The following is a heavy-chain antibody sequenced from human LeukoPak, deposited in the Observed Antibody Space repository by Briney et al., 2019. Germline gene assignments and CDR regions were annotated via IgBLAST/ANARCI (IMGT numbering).Heavy chain of an antibody. V-gene: IGHV3-11*04. CDR1: GFMFSYFT. CDR3: ARESTSSFTPYFDY. Sequence: GGSLRLSCTASGFMFSYFTMSWVRQAPGKGLEWVSSISGAGSSKYYADSVKGRFTISRDNAKNSLHLQMNSLRAEDTAVYYCARESTSSFTPYFDYWGQGTLVTVSS. J-gene: IGHJ4*02. D-gene: IGHD2-2*01. CDR2: ISGAGSSK.